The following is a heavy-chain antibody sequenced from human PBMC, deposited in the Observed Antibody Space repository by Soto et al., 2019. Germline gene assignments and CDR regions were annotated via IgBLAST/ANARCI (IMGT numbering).Heavy chain of an antibody. CDR3: AAGRGSFYYYGMDV. V-gene: IGHV4-61*01. J-gene: IGHJ6*02. CDR2: IYYSGST. CDR1: GGSVSSGSYY. D-gene: IGHD2-15*01. Sequence: PSETLSLTCTVSGGSVSSGSYYWSWIRQPPGKGLEWIGYIYYSGSTNYNPSLKSRVTISVDTSKNQFSLKLSSVTAADTAVYYCAAGRGSFYYYGMDVWGQGTTVTVSS.